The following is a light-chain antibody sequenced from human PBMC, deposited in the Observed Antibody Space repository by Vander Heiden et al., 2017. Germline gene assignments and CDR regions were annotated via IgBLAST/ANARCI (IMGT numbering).Light chain of an antibody. V-gene: IGLV2-14*01. Sequence: QSALTQPASVSGSPGQSITISCTGTRSDVGGYNSVSWYQQHPGKAPKLMIYEVSNRPSGVSNRFSGSKSGNTASLTISGLQAEDEADYYCSSYTSSSTLRVFGTGTKVTVL. CDR1: RSDVGGYNS. CDR3: SSYTSSSTLRV. J-gene: IGLJ1*01. CDR2: EVS.